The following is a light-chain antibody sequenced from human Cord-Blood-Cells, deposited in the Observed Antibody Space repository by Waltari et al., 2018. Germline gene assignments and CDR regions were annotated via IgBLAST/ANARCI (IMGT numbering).Light chain of an antibody. J-gene: IGKJ3*01. V-gene: IGKV3-15*01. CDR3: QQYNNWPFT. CDR2: GAS. CDR1: QSVSSN. Sequence: EIVMTQSPATLSVSPGERATISCRASQSVSSNLAWYQQKTGQAPMLLIYGASTRATGIPASFSGSGSGTEFTLTISSLQSEDFAVYYCQQYNNWPFTFGPGTKVDIK.